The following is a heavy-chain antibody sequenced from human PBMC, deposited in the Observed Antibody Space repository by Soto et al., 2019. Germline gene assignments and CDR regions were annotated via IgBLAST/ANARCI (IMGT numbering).Heavy chain of an antibody. D-gene: IGHD2-15*01. V-gene: IGHV1-18*01. CDR1: GYTFTSYG. CDR2: ISAYNGNT. CDR3: ARGSYCSGGSCFPQAFDI. J-gene: IGHJ3*02. Sequence: QVQLVQSGAEVKKPGASVKVSCKASGYTFTSYGISWVRQAPGQGLEWMGWISAYNGNTNYAQKLQGRVTMTTDTSTSTAYMELRGLRSDGTAVYYWARGSYCSGGSCFPQAFDIWGQGTMVTVSS.